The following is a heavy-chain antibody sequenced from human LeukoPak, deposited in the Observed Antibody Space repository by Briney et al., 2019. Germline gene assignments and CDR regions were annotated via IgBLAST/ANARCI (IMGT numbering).Heavy chain of an antibody. V-gene: IGHV3-23*01. J-gene: IGHJ4*02. CDR1: EFTFSTYA. CDR2: ISGSGGST. Sequence: GGSLRLSCAASEFTFSTYAMSWVRQAPGKGLEWVSAISGSGGSTYYADSVKGRFTISRDNSKNTLYLQMNSLRAEDTAVYYCAKASGSGTYYESPFDYWGQGTLVTVSS. CDR3: AKASGSGTYYESPFDY. D-gene: IGHD3-10*01.